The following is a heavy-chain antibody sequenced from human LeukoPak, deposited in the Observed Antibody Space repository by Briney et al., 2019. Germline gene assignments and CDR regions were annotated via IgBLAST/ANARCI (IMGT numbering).Heavy chain of an antibody. J-gene: IGHJ6*02. CDR2: ISAYNGNT. D-gene: IGHD6-19*01. CDR3: ARPTSIAVISYGMDV. V-gene: IGHV1-18*01. CDR1: GYTFSSFG. Sequence: ASVKVSCKASGYTFSSFGISWVRQAPGQGLEWMGWISAYNGNTDYAQKLQGRVTMTTDTSTSTAYMELRSLRSDDTAVYYCARPTSIAVISYGMDVWGQGTTVTVSS.